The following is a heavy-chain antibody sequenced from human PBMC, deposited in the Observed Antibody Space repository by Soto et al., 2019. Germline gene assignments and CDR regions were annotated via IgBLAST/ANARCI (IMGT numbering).Heavy chain of an antibody. V-gene: IGHV1-18*01. J-gene: IGHJ6*02. D-gene: IGHD3-3*01. Sequence: ASVKVSCKASGYTFTSSGISWVRQAPGQGLEWMGWISTDNGNTKYAQHLQGRVSMTTDTSTSTAYMDLRSLRPEDTAVYYCARDRLTIFGIIIINGMDVWGQGTTVTVSS. CDR1: GYTFTSSG. CDR2: ISTDNGNT. CDR3: ARDRLTIFGIIIINGMDV.